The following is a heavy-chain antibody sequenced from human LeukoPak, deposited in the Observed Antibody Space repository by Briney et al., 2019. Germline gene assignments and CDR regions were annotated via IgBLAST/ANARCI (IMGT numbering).Heavy chain of an antibody. CDR2: INHSGST. Sequence: SETLSLTCAVYGGSFSGYYWSWIRQPPGKGLEWIGEINHSGSTNYNPSLKSRVTISVDTSKNQFSLKLSSVTAADTAVYYCARIAGWYYYDSSGYRNYYYMDVWGKGTTVTVSS. D-gene: IGHD3-22*01. CDR1: GGSFSGYY. J-gene: IGHJ6*03. V-gene: IGHV4-34*01. CDR3: ARIAGWYYYDSSGYRNYYYMDV.